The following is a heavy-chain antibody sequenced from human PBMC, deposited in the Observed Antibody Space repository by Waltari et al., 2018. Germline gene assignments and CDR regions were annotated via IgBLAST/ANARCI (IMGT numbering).Heavy chain of an antibody. D-gene: IGHD5-12*01. Sequence: DVFLQESGGGLVQQGGSLRLAWAASGFTFSNFHMTWVRQTPGKGLEWVDCTNKDGSEKYYVESVKGRFTISRDNDENSLFLQMNSLRPDDTAVYYCTTAGDILGRGDRAFWGQGALVTVSS. CDR1: GFTFSNFH. V-gene: IGHV3-7*01. CDR2: TNKDGSEK. J-gene: IGHJ4*02. CDR3: TTAGDILGRGDRAF.